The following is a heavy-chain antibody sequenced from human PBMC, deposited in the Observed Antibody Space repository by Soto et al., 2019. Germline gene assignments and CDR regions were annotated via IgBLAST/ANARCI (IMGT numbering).Heavy chain of an antibody. V-gene: IGHV4-59*01. D-gene: IGHD6-13*01. CDR1: GGSISSYY. J-gene: IGHJ5*02. CDR2: IYYSGST. CDR3: ARDHAAAAGTWFDP. Sequence: SETLSLTCTVSGGSISSYYWSWIRQPPGKGLEWIGYIYYSGSTNYNPSLKSRVTISVDTSKNQFSLKLSSVTAADTAVYYCARDHAAAAGTWFDPWGQGTLVTVSS.